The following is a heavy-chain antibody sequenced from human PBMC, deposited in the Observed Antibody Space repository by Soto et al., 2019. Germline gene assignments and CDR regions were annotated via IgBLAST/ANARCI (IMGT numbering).Heavy chain of an antibody. CDR3: TKDTGYLSMDA. CDR1: GFTFNTNA. D-gene: IGHD6-25*01. Sequence: LRLSCAASGFTFNTNAMSWVRQAPGKGLEWVSSISGTGSRTYYADSVKGRFTIARDNSKNTVSLQMNNLRAEDTGLYYCTKDTGYLSMDAWGQGTTVTVSS. CDR2: ISGTGSRT. V-gene: IGHV3-23*01. J-gene: IGHJ6*02.